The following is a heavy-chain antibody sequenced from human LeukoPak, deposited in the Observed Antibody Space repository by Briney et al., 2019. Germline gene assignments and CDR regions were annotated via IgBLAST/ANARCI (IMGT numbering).Heavy chain of an antibody. Sequence: ASVKVSCKASGYTFTSYGISWVRQAPGQGLEWMGWISPYNGNTNYAQKLQGRVTMTTDTSTSTAYMELRSLRSDDTAVYYCARDRGYSSGGNWFDPWGQGTLVTVSS. CDR1: GYTFTSYG. J-gene: IGHJ5*02. CDR2: ISPYNGNT. V-gene: IGHV1-18*01. CDR3: ARDRGYSSGGNWFDP. D-gene: IGHD6-19*01.